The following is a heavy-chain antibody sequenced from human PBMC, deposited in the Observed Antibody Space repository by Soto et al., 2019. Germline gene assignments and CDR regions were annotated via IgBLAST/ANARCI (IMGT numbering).Heavy chain of an antibody. D-gene: IGHD3-3*01. CDR2: IYWNDDK. V-gene: IGHV2-5*01. CDR3: AHLLSGYYYYYYGMDV. CDR1: GFSLSTSGVG. J-gene: IGHJ6*02. Sequence: SGPTLVNPTQTLTLTCSFSGFSLSTSGVGVGWIRQPPGKALEWLALIYWNDDKRYSPSLKSRLTITKDTSKNQVVLTMTNMDPVDTATYYCAHLLSGYYYYYYGMDVWGQGTTVTVSS.